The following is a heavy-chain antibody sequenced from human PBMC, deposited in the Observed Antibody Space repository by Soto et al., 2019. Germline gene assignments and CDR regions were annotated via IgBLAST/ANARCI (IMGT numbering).Heavy chain of an antibody. CDR2: IYYSGST. CDR1: GGSISSYY. D-gene: IGHD6-13*01. Sequence: PSETLSLTCTVSGGSISSYYWSWIRQPPGKGLEWIGYIYYSGSTNYNPSLKSRVTISVDTSKNQFSLKLSSVTAADTAVYYCVRVLRSRSWYFAYWGQGTLVTVSS. J-gene: IGHJ4*02. V-gene: IGHV4-59*01. CDR3: VRVLRSRSWYFAY.